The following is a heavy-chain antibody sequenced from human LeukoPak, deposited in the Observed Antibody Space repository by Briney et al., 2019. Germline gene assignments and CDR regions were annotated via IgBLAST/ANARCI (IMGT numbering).Heavy chain of an antibody. CDR2: IYYSGST. CDR3: ARLKDIGVLPGTPYFDY. D-gene: IGHD2-2*01. V-gene: IGHV4-39*01. J-gene: IGHJ4*02. CDR1: GGSISSSSYY. Sequence: SETLSLTCTVSGGSISSSSYYWGWVRQPPGKGLEWIGNIYYSGSTYYNPSLKSRVTISVDTSKNQFSLKLGSVTAADTAVYYCARLKDIGVLPGTPYFDYWGQGTLVTVSS.